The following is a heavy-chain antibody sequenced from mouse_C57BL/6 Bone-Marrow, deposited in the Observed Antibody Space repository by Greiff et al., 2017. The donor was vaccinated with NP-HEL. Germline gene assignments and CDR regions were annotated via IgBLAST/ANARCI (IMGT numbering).Heavy chain of an antibody. D-gene: IGHD1-1*01. V-gene: IGHV5-12*01. J-gene: IGHJ1*03. Sequence: EVQVVESGGGLVQPGGSLKLSCAASGFTFSDYYMYWVRQTPEKRLEWVAYISNGGGSTYYPDTVKGRFTISRDNAKNTLYLQLSRLKSEDTAMYYCARRDYGSSSYWYFDVWGTGTTVTVSS. CDR3: ARRDYGSSSYWYFDV. CDR2: ISNGGGST. CDR1: GFTFSDYY.